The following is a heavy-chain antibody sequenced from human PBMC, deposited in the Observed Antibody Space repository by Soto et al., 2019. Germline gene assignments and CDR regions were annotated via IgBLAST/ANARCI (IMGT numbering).Heavy chain of an antibody. CDR2: IKSDGSST. CDR1: GFTFSDYW. Sequence: PGGSLRLSCAASGFTFSDYWMHWVRQAPGKGLVWVSRIKSDGSSTSYADSVKGRFTISRDNAKNTLYLQMNSLRAEDTAVYYCARDYYDSSGYWSFGMDVWGQGTTVTVSS. CDR3: ARDYYDSSGYWSFGMDV. V-gene: IGHV3-74*01. D-gene: IGHD3-22*01. J-gene: IGHJ6*02.